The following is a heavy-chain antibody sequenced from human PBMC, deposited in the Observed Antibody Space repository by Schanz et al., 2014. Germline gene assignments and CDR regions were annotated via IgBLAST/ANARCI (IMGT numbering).Heavy chain of an antibody. CDR2: ISSDETVT. D-gene: IGHD3-16*01. J-gene: IGHJ4*02. CDR1: GFSFSRYG. CDR3: AKIGYGGLLNYYIDH. Sequence: QVQLVESGGGVVHPGGSLRLSCTISGFSFSRYGMHWVRQAPGKGLEWVAVISSDETVTYYVDSVKGRFTISRDNSKNTLYLQMSSLKTEDTAVYYCAKIGYGGLLNYYIDHWGQGTLVTVSS. V-gene: IGHV3-30*18.